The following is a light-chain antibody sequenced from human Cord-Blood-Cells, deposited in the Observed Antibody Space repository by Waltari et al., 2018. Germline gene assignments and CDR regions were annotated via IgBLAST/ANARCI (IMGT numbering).Light chain of an antibody. CDR3: QQYYSTPYT. J-gene: IGKJ2*01. CDR2: WAS. Sequence: DIVMTQSPDSLAVSLGERATINGKSSQSVLSSSNNKNYLAWYQQKPGQPPKLLIYWASTRESGVPDRFSGSGSGTDFTLTISSLQAEDVAVYYCQQYYSTPYTFGQGTKLEIK. V-gene: IGKV4-1*01. CDR1: QSVLSSSNNKNY.